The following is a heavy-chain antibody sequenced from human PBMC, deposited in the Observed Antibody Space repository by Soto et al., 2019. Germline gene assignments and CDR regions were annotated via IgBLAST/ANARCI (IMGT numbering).Heavy chain of an antibody. CDR1: GFSLSTSGVG. Sequence: VSGPTRMNPTQTLTLTGTFSGFSLSTSGVGVGWIRQPPGKALEWLALIYWNDDKRYSPSLKSRLTITKDTSKNQVVLTMTNMDPVDTATYYCAHFTYDWFDPRGHGTLVSVSS. V-gene: IGHV2-5*01. D-gene: IGHD3-16*01. J-gene: IGHJ5*02. CDR2: IYWNDDK. CDR3: AHFTYDWFDP.